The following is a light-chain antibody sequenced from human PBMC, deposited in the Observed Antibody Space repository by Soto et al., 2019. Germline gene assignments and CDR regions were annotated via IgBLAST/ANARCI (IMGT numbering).Light chain of an antibody. CDR1: QSLLYSNGYNY. CDR3: MQGLQDLT. J-gene: IGKJ5*01. CDR2: LGS. V-gene: IGKV2-28*01. Sequence: IVMTQYPLSLPVTPGEPASISCRSSQSLLYSNGYNYLDWYLQRPGQSPQLLIYLGSNRAPGVPDRFSGSGSGTDFTLKISRVEAEDVGVYYCMQGLQDLTFGQGTRLEI.